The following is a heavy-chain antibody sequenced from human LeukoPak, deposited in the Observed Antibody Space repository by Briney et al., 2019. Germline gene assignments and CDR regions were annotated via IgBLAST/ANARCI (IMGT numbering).Heavy chain of an antibody. V-gene: IGHV4-34*01. J-gene: IGHJ4*02. CDR3: ARAGGADSPQDLDY. CDR1: GASLRAYS. D-gene: IGHD3-22*01. Sequence: PSETLSLTCAVSGASLRAYSWSWIRQPPEKGLEWVGEIDHSGSTNYNPSLKTRVTISVDTSKNQLSLRLTSVTAADTAVYYCARAGGADSPQDLDYWGQGILVTVPS. CDR2: IDHSGST.